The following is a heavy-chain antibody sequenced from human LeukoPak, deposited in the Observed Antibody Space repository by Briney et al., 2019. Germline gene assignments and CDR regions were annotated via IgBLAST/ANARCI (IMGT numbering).Heavy chain of an antibody. CDR3: ARSFARDDYNYSFDY. Sequence: PGESLKISCKGSGYSFTTYWIAWVRQMPGKGLEGMGIIYPGDSDTRYSPSFQGQVTISAAKSISTAYLQWSSLKASDTAMYYCARSFARDDYNYSFDYWGQGTLVTVSS. CDR1: GYSFTTYW. V-gene: IGHV5-51*01. J-gene: IGHJ4*02. CDR2: IYPGDSDT. D-gene: IGHD5-24*01.